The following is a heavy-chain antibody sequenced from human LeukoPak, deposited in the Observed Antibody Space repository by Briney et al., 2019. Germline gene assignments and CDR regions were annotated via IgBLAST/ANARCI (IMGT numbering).Heavy chain of an antibody. V-gene: IGHV1-2*02. CDR1: GYTFTGYY. J-gene: IGHJ4*02. Sequence: ASVKVSCKASGYTFTGYYMHWVRQAPGQGREWMGWIDPNRGVTNYAQKFQGRVTVTRDTSISTTYVELSGLRSDDTAVYYCATVYNSGWNFHYWGQGTLVTVS. D-gene: IGHD5-12*01. CDR3: ATVYNSGWNFHY. CDR2: IDPNRGVT.